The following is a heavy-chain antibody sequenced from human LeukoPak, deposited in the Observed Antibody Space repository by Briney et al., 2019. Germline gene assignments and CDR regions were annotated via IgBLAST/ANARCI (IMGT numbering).Heavy chain of an antibody. Sequence: GASVKVSCKASGYTFTNHDINWVRQATGQGLEWMGWMNPNSGNTGYAQQFQGRITMTRDTSISTAYMELSSLTSEDAAIYFCATYSGSSGRGVDSWGQGTLVTVSS. V-gene: IGHV1-8*01. J-gene: IGHJ5*01. CDR3: ATYSGSSGRGVDS. CDR1: GYTFTNHD. D-gene: IGHD6-13*01. CDR2: MNPNSGNT.